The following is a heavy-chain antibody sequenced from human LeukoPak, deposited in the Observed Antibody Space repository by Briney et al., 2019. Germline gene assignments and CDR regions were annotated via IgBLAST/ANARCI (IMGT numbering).Heavy chain of an antibody. CDR3: SAESGRYCPFCH. CDR1: GGSITTTNF. J-gene: IGHJ4*02. Sequence: SGTLSLTCCVSGGSITTTNFWSWVRQPPGGGLEWIGEISLRGRTQYNPSLKGRVNISIDESENHLYLSLASVTAADTAVYYCSAESGRYCPFCHWGQGTLVAVTS. CDR2: ISLRGRT. D-gene: IGHD1-26*01. V-gene: IGHV4-4*02.